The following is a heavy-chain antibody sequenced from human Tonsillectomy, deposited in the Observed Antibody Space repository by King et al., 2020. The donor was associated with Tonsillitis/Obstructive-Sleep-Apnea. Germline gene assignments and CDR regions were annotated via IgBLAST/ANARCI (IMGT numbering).Heavy chain of an antibody. CDR1: GYTFTTFA. D-gene: IGHD6-13*01. CDR3: ARTAGPPYFDY. CDR2: INTRTGNP. Sequence: VQLVESGSELKKPGASVKFSCKASGYTFTTFAMNWVRQAPGQGLEWMGWINTRTGNPTYAQGFTGRFVFSLDTSVNSAYLQISTLKGEDTAVYYCARTAGPPYFDYWGQGSLVTVSS. J-gene: IGHJ4*02. V-gene: IGHV7-4-1*02.